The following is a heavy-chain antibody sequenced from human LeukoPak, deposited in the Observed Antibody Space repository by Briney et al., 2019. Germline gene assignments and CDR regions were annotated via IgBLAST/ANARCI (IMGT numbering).Heavy chain of an antibody. V-gene: IGHV3-30*03. J-gene: IGHJ4*02. Sequence: GGSLRLSCAASGFTFSSYGMHWVRQAPGKGLEWVAVISYDGSNKYYADSVKGRFTISRDNSKNTLYLQMNSLRAEDTAVYYCARTDLVGAFDYWGQGTLVTVSS. CDR3: ARTDLVGAFDY. CDR1: GFTFSSYG. D-gene: IGHD1-26*01. CDR2: ISYDGSNK.